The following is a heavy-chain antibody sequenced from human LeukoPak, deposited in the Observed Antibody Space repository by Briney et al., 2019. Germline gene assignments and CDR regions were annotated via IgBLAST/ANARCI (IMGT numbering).Heavy chain of an antibody. Sequence: SVKVSCKPSGGTFNHYAISWVRQAPGQGLAWMGGIIPIFGTAKYAQKFQGRVTITADKSTSTAYMELSSLRSEDTAVYYCARVDTAMATFDCWGQGTLVTVSS. CDR3: ARVDTAMATFDC. V-gene: IGHV1-69*06. J-gene: IGHJ4*02. D-gene: IGHD5-18*01. CDR2: IIPIFGTA. CDR1: GGTFNHYA.